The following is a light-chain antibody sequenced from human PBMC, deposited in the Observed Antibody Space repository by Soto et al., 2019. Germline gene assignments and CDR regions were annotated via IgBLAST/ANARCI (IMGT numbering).Light chain of an antibody. CDR3: QHYHSWPLT. V-gene: IGKV3-15*01. CDR1: QGVGST. Sequence: EIVMTQSPATLSVSPGERATLSCRASQGVGSTLAWYQQKPGQTPRLLIYAASTRATGVPARFSGSGSGTELTLTINSLQSEDFAVYYCQHYHSWPLTFGGGTKVEIK. CDR2: AAS. J-gene: IGKJ4*01.